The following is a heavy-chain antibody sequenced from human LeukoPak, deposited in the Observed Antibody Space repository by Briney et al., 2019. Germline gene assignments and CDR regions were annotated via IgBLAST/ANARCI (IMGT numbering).Heavy chain of an antibody. CDR2: INHSGST. V-gene: IGHV4-34*01. D-gene: IGHD3-22*01. CDR1: GGSFSGYY. J-gene: IGHJ4*02. CDR3: ASYKTYYDSSGNPFDY. Sequence: KPSETLSLTCAVYGGSFSGYYWSWIRQPPGKGLEWIGEINHSGSTNYNPSLKSRVTISVHTSENQFSLKLSSVTAADTAVYYCASYKTYYDSSGNPFDYWGQGTLVTVPS.